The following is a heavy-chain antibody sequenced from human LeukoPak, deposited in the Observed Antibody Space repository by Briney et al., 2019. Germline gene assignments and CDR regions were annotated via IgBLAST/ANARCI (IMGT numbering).Heavy chain of an antibody. D-gene: IGHD5-12*01. J-gene: IGHJ3*02. CDR1: GYTFTSYD. CDR3: ANQEWLRFNLNAFDI. CDR2: MNPNSGNT. V-gene: IGHV1-8*01. Sequence: ASVKVSCKASGYTFTSYDINWVRQATGQGLEWMGWMNPNSGNTGCAQKFQGRVTMTRDTSISTAYMELSRLTSDDTAVYYCANQEWLRFNLNAFDIWGQGTMVTVSS.